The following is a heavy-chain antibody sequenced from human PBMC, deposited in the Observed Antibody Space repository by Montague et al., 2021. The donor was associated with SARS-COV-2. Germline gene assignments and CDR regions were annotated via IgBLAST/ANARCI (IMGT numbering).Heavy chain of an antibody. CDR1: GGSISSGSYY. CDR2: IYTSGTT. CDR3: AGAHGGSGADLDY. D-gene: IGHD6-19*01. Sequence: TLSLTCSVSGGSISSGSYYWSWIPQPAGKGLEWIGRIYTSGTTDSSLSLKSRVTISVDTSKNQFSLKLTSVTAADTAVYYCAGAHGGSGADLDYWGQGALVTVSS. J-gene: IGHJ4*02. V-gene: IGHV4-61*02.